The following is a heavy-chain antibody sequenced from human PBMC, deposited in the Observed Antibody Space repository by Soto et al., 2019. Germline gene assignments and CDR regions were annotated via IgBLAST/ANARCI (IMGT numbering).Heavy chain of an antibody. Sequence: GGSLRLSCSASGFTFSSYAMHWVRQAPGKGLEYVSAISSNGGSTYYADSVKGRFTISRDNSKNTLYLQMSSLRAEDTAVYYCVRIGIAVAGFGYYYYGMDVWGQGTTVTVSS. CDR2: ISSNGGST. J-gene: IGHJ6*02. CDR3: VRIGIAVAGFGYYYYGMDV. CDR1: GFTFSSYA. D-gene: IGHD6-19*01. V-gene: IGHV3-64D*08.